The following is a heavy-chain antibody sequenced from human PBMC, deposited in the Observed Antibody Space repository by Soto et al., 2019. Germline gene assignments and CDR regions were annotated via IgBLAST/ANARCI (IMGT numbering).Heavy chain of an antibody. V-gene: IGHV1-8*01. CDR1: AYTFTSYD. CDR3: ARGSTDFDY. D-gene: IGHD6-13*01. J-gene: IGHJ4*02. Sequence: QVPLVQSGAEVKKPGASVKVSCKASAYTFTSYDINWVRQATGQGLEWLGWMTPNSGNTGSAQRYRGRATMTRNTSISTGYMAMSSLISEDTAVYYCARGSTDFDYWGQRTLVTVSS. CDR2: MTPNSGNT.